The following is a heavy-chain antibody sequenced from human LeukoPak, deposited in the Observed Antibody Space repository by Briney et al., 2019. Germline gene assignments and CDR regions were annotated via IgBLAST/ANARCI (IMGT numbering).Heavy chain of an antibody. CDR3: ERGRYCSSTSCFLSDP. V-gene: IGHV1-46*01. D-gene: IGHD2-2*01. CDR2: INPSGGST. CDR1: GYTFTSYY. J-gene: IGHJ5*02. Sequence: ASVKVSCKASGYTFTSYYMHWVRQAPGQGLEGMGIINPSGGSTSYAQKFQGRVTMTRDTSTSTVYMELSSLRSEDTAVYYCERGRYCSSTSCFLSDPWGQGTLVTVSS.